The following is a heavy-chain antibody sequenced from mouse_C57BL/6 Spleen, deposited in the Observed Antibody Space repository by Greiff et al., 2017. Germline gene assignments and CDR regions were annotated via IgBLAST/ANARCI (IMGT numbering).Heavy chain of an antibody. V-gene: IGHV1-72*01. CDR2: IDPNSGGT. Sequence: QVQLQQPGAELVKPGASVKLSCKASGYTFTSYWMHWVKQRPGRGLEWIGRIDPNSGGTKYNEKFKSKATLTVDKTYGTAYMQLSSRTSEDSAVYYGAAIYYDYPAWFAYWGQGTLVTVSA. D-gene: IGHD2-4*01. CDR1: GYTFTSYW. J-gene: IGHJ3*01. CDR3: AAIYYDYPAWFAY.